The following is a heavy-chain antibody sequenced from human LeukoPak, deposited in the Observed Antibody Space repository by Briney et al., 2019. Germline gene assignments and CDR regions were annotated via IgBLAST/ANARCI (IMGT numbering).Heavy chain of an antibody. Sequence: NPSETLSLTCTVSGGSISNYHWTWIRQPAGKGLEWIGYIYYSGSTNYNPSLKSRVTISVDTSKNQFSLKLSSVTAADTAVYYCASMVRGAALDYWGQGTLVTVSS. CDR2: IYYSGST. CDR1: GGSISNYH. D-gene: IGHD3-10*01. J-gene: IGHJ4*02. V-gene: IGHV4-59*08. CDR3: ASMVRGAALDY.